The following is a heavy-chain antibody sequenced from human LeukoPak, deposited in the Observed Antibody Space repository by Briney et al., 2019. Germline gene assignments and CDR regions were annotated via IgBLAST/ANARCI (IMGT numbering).Heavy chain of an antibody. Sequence: SDTLSLTCGVSGGSVTSTNWWTWVSQPPGKGLEWIGEVHLDGRTNYNPSLKSRLTMSVDLSENHISLKLTSVTAADTAVYYCAREGGFYRPLDYSGQGTLVTVSS. V-gene: IGHV4-4*02. CDR1: GGSVTSTNW. CDR3: AREGGFYRPLDY. J-gene: IGHJ4*02. CDR2: VHLDGRT. D-gene: IGHD3-3*01.